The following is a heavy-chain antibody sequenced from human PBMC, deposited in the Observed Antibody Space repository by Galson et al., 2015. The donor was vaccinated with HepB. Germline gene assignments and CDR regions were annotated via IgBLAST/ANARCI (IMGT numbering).Heavy chain of an antibody. CDR1: GFSLTTTGVG. D-gene: IGHD3-16*02. CDR2: IYWDDDK. Sequence: PALVKPTQTLTLTCTFSGFSLTTTGVGVGWFRQPPGKALEWLALIYWDDDKRYSPSLKRRLTLSRDTSKNQVVLTVTNMDPVDSATYFCAYSRRRYYFDFWGQGTLVTVSS. CDR3: AYSRRRYYFDF. J-gene: IGHJ4*02. V-gene: IGHV2-5*02.